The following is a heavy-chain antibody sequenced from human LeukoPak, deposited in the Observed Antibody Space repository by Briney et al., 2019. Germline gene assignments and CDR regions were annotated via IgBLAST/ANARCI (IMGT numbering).Heavy chain of an antibody. V-gene: IGHV4-39*07. Sequence: PSETLSLTCTFSGASVSRSIYYWGWIRQPPGKGLEWIGSFYYSGTTYYNPSLKSRVTISIDTSKNQFSLKLSSVTAADTAVYYCARDRQFEDRYGSGSYGTLNWFDPWGQGTLVTVSS. CDR3: ARDRQFEDRYGSGSYGTLNWFDP. CDR2: FYYSGTT. CDR1: GASVSRSIYY. D-gene: IGHD3-10*01. J-gene: IGHJ5*02.